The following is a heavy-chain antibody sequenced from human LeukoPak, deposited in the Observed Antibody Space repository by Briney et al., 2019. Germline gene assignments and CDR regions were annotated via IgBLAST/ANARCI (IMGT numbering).Heavy chain of an antibody. J-gene: IGHJ6*03. V-gene: IGHV4-61*02. CDR2: IYTSGST. CDR1: GGSISSGSYY. D-gene: IGHD6-13*01. Sequence: SQTLSLTCTVSGGSISSGSYYWSWIRQPAGKGLEWLGRIYTSGSTNYNPSLKSRVTISVDTSKNQFSLKLSSVTAADTAVYYCARDQMLVIAAANFFDYYYMDVWGKGTTVTVSS. CDR3: ARDQMLVIAAANFFDYYYMDV.